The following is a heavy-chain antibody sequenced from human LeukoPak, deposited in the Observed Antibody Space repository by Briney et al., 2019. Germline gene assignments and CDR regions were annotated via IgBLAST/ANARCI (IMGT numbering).Heavy chain of an antibody. J-gene: IGHJ4*02. CDR1: GFTFSSYS. CDR2: ISSSSGYI. D-gene: IGHD1-1*01. V-gene: IGHV3-21*01. CDR3: ARSTAGLDY. Sequence: GGSLRLSCAASGFTFSSYSMNWVRQAPGKGLEWVSSISSSSGYIYYADSVKGRFTISRDDAKNSLYLQMSSLGAEDTAVYYCARSTAGLDYWGQGTLVTVSS.